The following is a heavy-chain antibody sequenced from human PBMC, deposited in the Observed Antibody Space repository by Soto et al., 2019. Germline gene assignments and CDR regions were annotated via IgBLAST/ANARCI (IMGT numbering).Heavy chain of an antibody. V-gene: IGHV1-18*01. CDR3: ARHHGPTTSENWCDP. CDR1: GYTFFTYD. Sequence: QVHLVQSGVEVKTPGASVKVSCQASGYTFFTYDISWVRQAPGQGREWMGWISTYSGDTKYAQKFQGRVTMTTDTSTTTAYLELRSLRSDDTAVYYCARHHGPTTSENWCDPWGQGPLVTVSS. CDR2: ISTYSGDT. J-gene: IGHJ5*02. D-gene: IGHD5-12*01.